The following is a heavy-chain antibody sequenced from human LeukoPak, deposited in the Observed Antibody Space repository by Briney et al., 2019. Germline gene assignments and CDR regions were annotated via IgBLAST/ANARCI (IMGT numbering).Heavy chain of an antibody. CDR1: GGSFSGYY. CDR3: ARGMSPQIDY. Sequence: SSETLSLTCAVYGGSFSGYYWSWIRQPPGKGLEWIGEINHSGSTNYNPSLKSRVTISVDTSKNQLSLKLSSVTAADTAVYYCARGMSPQIDYWGQGTLVTVSS. V-gene: IGHV4-34*01. J-gene: IGHJ4*02. CDR2: INHSGST.